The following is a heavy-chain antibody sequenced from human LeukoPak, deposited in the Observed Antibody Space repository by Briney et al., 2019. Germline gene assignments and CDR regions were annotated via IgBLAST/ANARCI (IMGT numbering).Heavy chain of an antibody. CDR1: GFSLTTSGVG. CDR2: IYWNNDN. J-gene: IGHJ4*02. Sequence: SGPTLVNPTQTLTLTCTFSGFSLTTSGVGVGWIRQPPGKALEWLALIYWNNDNRYNPSLKTRLTITKDTSKNQVVLIMANMDPVDTATYYCAHYGDYRFLYYFDYWGQGTPVTVPT. V-gene: IGHV2-5*01. D-gene: IGHD4-17*01. CDR3: AHYGDYRFLYYFDY.